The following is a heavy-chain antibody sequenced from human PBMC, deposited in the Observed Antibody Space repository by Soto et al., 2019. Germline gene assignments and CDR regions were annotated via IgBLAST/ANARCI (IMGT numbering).Heavy chain of an antibody. J-gene: IGHJ4*02. Sequence: PGGSLRLSCAASGFTFSSYSMNWVRQAPGKGLEWVSYISSSSSTIYYADSVKGRFTISRDNAKNTLYLQMNSLRAEDTAVYYCAKSFSGGPAAKDYWGQGTLVTVSS. CDR2: ISSSSSTI. D-gene: IGHD2-8*02. V-gene: IGHV3-48*01. CDR3: AKSFSGGPAAKDY. CDR1: GFTFSSYS.